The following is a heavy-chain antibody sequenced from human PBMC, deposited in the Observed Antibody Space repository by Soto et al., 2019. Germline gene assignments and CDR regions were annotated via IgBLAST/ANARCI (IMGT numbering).Heavy chain of an antibody. CDR3: ARGDWDLPD. CDR2: ISSSSSTI. J-gene: IGHJ4*02. V-gene: IGHV3-48*04. D-gene: IGHD1-7*01. CDR1: GFTFSSYS. Sequence: GGSLRLSCAAAGFTFSSYSMNWVRQAPGKGLEWVSYISSSSSTIYYADSVKGRFTISRDNAKNSLYLQMNSLRAEDTAVYHCARGDWDLPDWGQGTLVTVSS.